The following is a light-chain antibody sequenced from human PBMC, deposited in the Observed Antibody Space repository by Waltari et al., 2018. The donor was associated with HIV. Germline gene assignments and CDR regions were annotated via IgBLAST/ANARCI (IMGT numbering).Light chain of an antibody. CDR2: GAS. CDR3: QQYNNWPPLT. Sequence: EIVMTQSPATLSVSPGERATLSCRASQSVSSNLAWYQQKPGLAPRLLIYGASTRATGIPARFSGSGSGTEFTLTISSLQSEDCAVYYCQQYNNWPPLTFGGGTKVEIK. CDR1: QSVSSN. J-gene: IGKJ4*01. V-gene: IGKV3-15*01.